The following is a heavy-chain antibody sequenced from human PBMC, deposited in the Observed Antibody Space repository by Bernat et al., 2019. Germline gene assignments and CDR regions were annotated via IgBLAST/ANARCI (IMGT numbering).Heavy chain of an antibody. V-gene: IGHV3-30*18. J-gene: IGHJ3*02. D-gene: IGHD6-19*01. CDR1: GFIFSNYG. CDR3: AKEGRGWTPDSFAI. Sequence: QVQVVESGGGVVLPGRSLRLSCAASGFIFSNYGMNWVRQGPGKGLEWVAVISYDGSGKYYAGSVKGRFTISRDNSKNMLYLKMNSLRAEDTAVYYCAKEGRGWTPDSFAIWGQGTMVTVSS. CDR2: ISYDGSGK.